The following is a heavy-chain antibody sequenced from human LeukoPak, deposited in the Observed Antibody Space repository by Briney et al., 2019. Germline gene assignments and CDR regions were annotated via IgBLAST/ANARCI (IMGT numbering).Heavy chain of an antibody. V-gene: IGHV1-2*06. D-gene: IGHD3-16*02. CDR3: ARASHYDYVWGSYLNYYYYMDV. Sequence: GASVKVSCKASGYTFTGYYMHWERQAPGQGLEWMGRINPNSGGTNYAQKFQGRVTMTRDTSISTAYMELSRLRSDDTAVYYCARASHYDYVWGSYLNYYYYMDVWGKGPRSPSP. J-gene: IGHJ6*03. CDR1: GYTFTGYY. CDR2: INPNSGGT.